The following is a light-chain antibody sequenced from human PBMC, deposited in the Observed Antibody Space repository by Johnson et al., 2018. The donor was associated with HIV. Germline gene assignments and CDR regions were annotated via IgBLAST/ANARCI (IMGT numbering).Light chain of an antibody. CDR1: SSNIGAGYD. V-gene: IGLV1-40*01. CDR3: GTWISTGSV. Sequence: QSVLTQPPSVSGAPGQRVTISCTGSSSNIGAGYDVHWYQQLPGTAPKLLIYGNNNRPSGVPDRFSGSRSGTSASLAITGLQADDEADYYCGTWISTGSVFGSGTKVTVL. CDR2: GNN. J-gene: IGLJ1*01.